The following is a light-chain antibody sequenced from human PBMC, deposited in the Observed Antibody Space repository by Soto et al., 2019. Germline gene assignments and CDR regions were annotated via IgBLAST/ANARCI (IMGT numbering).Light chain of an antibody. CDR1: QSISSW. CDR2: DAS. Sequence: DIQTTQSPSTLSASVGDRVTITCRASQSISSWLAWYQQKPGKAPKLLIYDASSLESGVPSRFSGSGSGTEFTITISSLQPDDFATYYCQQYNSYSFGGGTKVEIK. J-gene: IGKJ4*01. V-gene: IGKV1-5*01. CDR3: QQYNSYS.